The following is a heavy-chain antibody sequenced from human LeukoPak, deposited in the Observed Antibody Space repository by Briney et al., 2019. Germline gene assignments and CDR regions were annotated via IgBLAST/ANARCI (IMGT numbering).Heavy chain of an antibody. CDR3: ARVGLPPDAFDI. D-gene: IGHD3-16*01. Sequence: SETLSLTCTVSGGSISSYYWSWIRQPPGKGPEWIGYIYYSGSTNYNPSLKSRVTISVDTSKNQFSLKLSSVTAADTAVYYCARVGLPPDAFDIWGQGAMVTVSS. CDR1: GGSISSYY. J-gene: IGHJ3*02. CDR2: IYYSGST. V-gene: IGHV4-59*01.